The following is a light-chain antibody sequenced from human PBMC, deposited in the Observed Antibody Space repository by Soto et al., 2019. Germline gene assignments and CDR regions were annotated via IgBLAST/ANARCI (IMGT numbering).Light chain of an antibody. V-gene: IGLV4-69*01. J-gene: IGLJ3*02. CDR2: LNSDGSH. CDR1: SGHSSYA. CDR3: QTWGGV. Sequence: QSVLTQSPSASASLGASVKFTCTLSSGHSSYAIAWHQQQPEKGPRYLMKLNSDGSHSKGDGIPDRFSGSSSGAERYLTIPRLQSEDGADFYWQTWGGVFGGGTKVTVL.